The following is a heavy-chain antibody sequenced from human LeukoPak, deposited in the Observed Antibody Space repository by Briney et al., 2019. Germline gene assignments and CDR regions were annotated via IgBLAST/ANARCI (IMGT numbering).Heavy chain of an antibody. J-gene: IGHJ4*02. Sequence: GGSLRLSCAASGFTFSSEWMIWVRQAPGKGLEWVANIKPDGGEKYYVDSVKGRFTISRDNAKNSLYLQMNSLRAEDTAVYYCANSYSSSSGGYWGQGTLVTVSS. V-gene: IGHV3-7*03. CDR1: GFTFSSEW. D-gene: IGHD6-13*01. CDR3: ANSYSSSSGGY. CDR2: IKPDGGEK.